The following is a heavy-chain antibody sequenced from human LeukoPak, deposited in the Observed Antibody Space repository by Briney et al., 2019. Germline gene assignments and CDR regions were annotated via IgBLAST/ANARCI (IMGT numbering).Heavy chain of an antibody. CDR1: GFTVSSNY. CDR2: IYSGGST. Sequence: GGSLRLSCAASGFTVSSNYMSWVRQAPGKGLEWVSVIYSGGSTYYADSAKGRFTISRDNSKNTLYLQMNSLRAEDTAVYYCARGYPKAFGAFDIWGQGTMVTVSS. J-gene: IGHJ3*02. D-gene: IGHD3-3*01. V-gene: IGHV3-66*01. CDR3: ARGYPKAFGAFDI.